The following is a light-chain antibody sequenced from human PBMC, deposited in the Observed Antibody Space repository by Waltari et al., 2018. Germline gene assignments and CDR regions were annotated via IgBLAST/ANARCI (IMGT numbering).Light chain of an antibody. CDR2: GNS. CDR1: SSNIRAGYD. J-gene: IGLJ2*01. Sequence: QSVLTQPPSVSGAPGQRVTISCTGSSSNIRAGYDVPWYQQLPGTAPKLLIYGNSNRPSGVPDRFSGSKSGTSASLAITGLQAEDEADYYCQSYDSSLSAVVFGGGTKLTVL. CDR3: QSYDSSLSAVV. V-gene: IGLV1-40*01.